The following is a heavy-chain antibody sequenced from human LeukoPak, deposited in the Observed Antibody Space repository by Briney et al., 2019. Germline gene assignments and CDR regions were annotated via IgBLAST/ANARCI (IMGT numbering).Heavy chain of an antibody. D-gene: IGHD3-10*01. CDR2: ISSSSYI. Sequence: GGSLRLSCAASGFTFSSYSMNWVRQAPGKGLEWVSSISSSSYIYYADSVKGRFTISRDNAKNSLYLQMNSLRAEDTAVYYCARNFYGSGSEAAYYYNYGMDVWGQGTTVTVSS. V-gene: IGHV3-21*01. CDR1: GFTFSSYS. CDR3: ARNFYGSGSEAAYYYNYGMDV. J-gene: IGHJ6*02.